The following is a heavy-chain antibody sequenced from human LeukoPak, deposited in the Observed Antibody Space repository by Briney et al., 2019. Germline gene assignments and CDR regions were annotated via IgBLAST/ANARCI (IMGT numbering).Heavy chain of an antibody. CDR1: GFAFSIYA. CDR2: ISGGGDST. J-gene: IGHJ4*02. CDR3: AKEIVVVPAGADY. V-gene: IGHV3-23*01. D-gene: IGHD2-2*01. Sequence: GGSLRLPCAASGFAFSIYAMSWVRQAPGKGLEWVSGISGGGDSTYYADSVKGRFTTSRDNSKNTVYLQMNGLRAEDTAIYYCAKEIVVVPAGADYWGQGTLVTVSS.